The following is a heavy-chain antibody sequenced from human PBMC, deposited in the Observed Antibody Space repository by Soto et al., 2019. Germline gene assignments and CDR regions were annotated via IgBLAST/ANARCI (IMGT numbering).Heavy chain of an antibody. CDR3: ARGREIFGAVTPFEY. D-gene: IGHD3-3*01. Sequence: QVQLQQWGAGLPKPSETMSLTCAVYGAPFSGYYWTWIRQPPGKGLEWIGEINHTGSTKYNPSLKSRVNMSLDTSKNQSALSLRSVTAADTGVYYCARGREIFGAVTPFEYWGQGTQVAVSS. CDR2: INHTGST. J-gene: IGHJ4*02. V-gene: IGHV4-34*02. CDR1: GAPFSGYY.